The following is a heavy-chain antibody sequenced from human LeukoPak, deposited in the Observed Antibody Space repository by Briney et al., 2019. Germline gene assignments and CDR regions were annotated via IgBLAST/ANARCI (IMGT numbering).Heavy chain of an antibody. CDR1: GGSISSYY. J-gene: IGHJ1*01. D-gene: IGHD2-15*01. CDR2: IYTSGST. Sequence: SETLSLTCTVSGGSISSYYWSWIRQPAGKGLEWIGRIYTSGSTNYNPSLKSRVTISVDTSKNQFSLKLSSVTAADTAVYYCARGRVKCSGGSCYSGGFQHWGQGTLVTVSS. V-gene: IGHV4-4*07. CDR3: ARGRVKCSGGSCYSGGFQH.